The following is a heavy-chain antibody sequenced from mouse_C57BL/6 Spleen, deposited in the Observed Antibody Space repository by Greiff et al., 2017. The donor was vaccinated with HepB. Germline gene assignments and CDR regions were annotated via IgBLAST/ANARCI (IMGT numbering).Heavy chain of an antibody. CDR2: IYPRSGNT. D-gene: IGHD2-14*01. CDR1: GYTFTSYG. J-gene: IGHJ3*01. V-gene: IGHV1-81*01. CDR3: ARGGYDGAWFAY. Sequence: QVQLQQSGAELARPGASVKLSCKASGYTFTSYGISWVKQRTGQGLEWIGEIYPRSGNTYYNEKFKGKATLTADKSSSTAYMELSSLTSEDSAVYFYARGGYDGAWFAYWGQGTLVTVSA.